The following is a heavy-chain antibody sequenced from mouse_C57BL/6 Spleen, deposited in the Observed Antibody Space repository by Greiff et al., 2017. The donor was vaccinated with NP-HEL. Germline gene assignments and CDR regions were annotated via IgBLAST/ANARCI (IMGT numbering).Heavy chain of an antibody. CDR3: ARSTVVAPYWYFDV. D-gene: IGHD1-1*01. CDR1: GFTFTDYY. J-gene: IGHJ1*03. V-gene: IGHV7-3*01. Sequence: EVNLVESGGGLVQPGGSLSLSCAASGFTFTDYYMSWVRQPPGKALEWLGFIRNKANGYTTEYSASVKGRFTISRDNSQSILYLQMNALRAEDSATYYCARSTVVAPYWYFDVWGTGTTVTVSS. CDR2: IRNKANGYTT.